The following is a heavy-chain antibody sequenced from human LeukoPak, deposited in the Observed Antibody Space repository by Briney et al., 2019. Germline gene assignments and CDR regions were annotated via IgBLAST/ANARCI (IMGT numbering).Heavy chain of an antibody. CDR3: ATYPGTVAPGGMDV. V-gene: IGHV1-2*02. CDR2: INPNSGGT. Sequence: ASVKVSCKASGYTFTGYYMHWVRQAPGQGLEWMGWINPNSGGTNSAQTFQGRVSMTRDTSISTAHMELSRLRSDDTAVYYCATYPGTVAPGGMDVWGQGTTVPVSS. D-gene: IGHD1-1*01. CDR1: GYTFTGYY. J-gene: IGHJ6*02.